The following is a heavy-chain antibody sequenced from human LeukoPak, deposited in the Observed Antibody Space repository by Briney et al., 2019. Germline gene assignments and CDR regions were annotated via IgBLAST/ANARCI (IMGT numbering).Heavy chain of an antibody. Sequence: PGGSLRLSCAASGFTFSSYGMHWVRQAPGKGLEWVAVISYDGSNKYYADSVKGRFTISRDNSKNTLYLQMNSLRAEDTAVYYCAKDFSEVAATEYYYGMDVWGQGTTVTVSS. CDR2: ISYDGSNK. J-gene: IGHJ6*02. D-gene: IGHD2-15*01. CDR1: GFTFSSYG. V-gene: IGHV3-30*18. CDR3: AKDFSEVAATEYYYGMDV.